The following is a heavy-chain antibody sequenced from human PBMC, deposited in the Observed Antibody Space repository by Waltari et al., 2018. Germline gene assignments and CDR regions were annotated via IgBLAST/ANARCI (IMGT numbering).Heavy chain of an antibody. D-gene: IGHD6-19*01. CDR1: GYSISRGYY. J-gene: IGHJ4*02. Sequence: VQLQESGPGLVKPSETLSLTCAVSGYSISRGYYWGWIRQPPGKGLEWIGSIYHSGSTYYNPSLKSRVTISVDTSKNQFSLKLSSVTAADTAVYYCARQRIAVAGPADFDYWGQGTLVTVSS. CDR2: IYHSGST. CDR3: ARQRIAVAGPADFDY. V-gene: IGHV4-38-2*01.